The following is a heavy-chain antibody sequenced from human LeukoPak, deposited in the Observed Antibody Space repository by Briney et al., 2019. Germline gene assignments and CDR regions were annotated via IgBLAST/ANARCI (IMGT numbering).Heavy chain of an antibody. Sequence: GGSLRLSCAASGFTFSSYGMHWVRQATGKGLEWVAVIWYDGSNKYYADSVKGRFTISRDNSKNTLYLQMNSLRAEDTAVYYCAKGTTVTTYWGQGTLVTVSS. CDR1: GFTFSSYG. D-gene: IGHD4-17*01. V-gene: IGHV3-33*06. J-gene: IGHJ4*02. CDR2: IWYDGSNK. CDR3: AKGTTVTTY.